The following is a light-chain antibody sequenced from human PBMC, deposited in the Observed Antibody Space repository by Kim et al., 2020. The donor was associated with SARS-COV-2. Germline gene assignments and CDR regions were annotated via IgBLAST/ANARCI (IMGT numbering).Light chain of an antibody. J-gene: IGLJ2*01. CDR1: ILGKID. Sequence: VPPGQKASISCSGDILGKIDTCWYQQKPGQSPVLVIYQDNRRPSGIPQRFSGSNSGNTATLTISGTQVMDEADYYCQAWDRYTVIFGGGTQLTVL. CDR2: QDN. CDR3: QAWDRYTVI. V-gene: IGLV3-1*01.